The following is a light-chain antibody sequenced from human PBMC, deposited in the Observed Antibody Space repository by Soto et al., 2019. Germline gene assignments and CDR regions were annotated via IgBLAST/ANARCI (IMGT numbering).Light chain of an antibody. CDR2: DVS. V-gene: IGLV2-14*01. CDR3: SSYTSSSTLGV. CDR1: SSDVGGYNY. J-gene: IGLJ1*01. Sequence: LTQPASVSGSPGQSITISCTGASSDVGGYNYVSWYQQHPGKAPKLMIYDVSNRPSGVSNRFSGSKSGNTASLTISGLQAEDEADYYCSSYTSSSTLGVFGTGTKVTVL.